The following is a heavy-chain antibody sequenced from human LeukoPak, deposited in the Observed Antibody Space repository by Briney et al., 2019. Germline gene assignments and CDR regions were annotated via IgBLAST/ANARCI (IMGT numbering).Heavy chain of an antibody. CDR3: ASGVRRSTDFDI. J-gene: IGHJ3*02. Sequence: GASVKVSCKASGYTFTSYNINWVRQAPGQGGERMGWMNPNSGNTGYAQKFQGRVTMTRNTSISTAYMELSSLRSEDTPVYYCASGVRRSTDFDIWGQGTMVTVSS. CDR1: GYTFTSYN. CDR2: MNPNSGNT. V-gene: IGHV1-8*01.